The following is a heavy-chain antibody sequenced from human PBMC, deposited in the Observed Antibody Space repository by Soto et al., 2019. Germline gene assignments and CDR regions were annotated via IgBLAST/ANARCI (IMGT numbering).Heavy chain of an antibody. CDR2: IYTSGST. Sequence: SETLSLTCTVSGGSISSYYWSWIRQPAGKGLEWIGRIYTSGSTNYNPSLKSRVTMSVDTSKNQFSLKLSSVTAADTAVYYCARDNLAIRVPYGMDVWGQGTTVTVSS. CDR1: GGSISSYY. J-gene: IGHJ6*02. CDR3: ARDNLAIRVPYGMDV. V-gene: IGHV4-4*07. D-gene: IGHD1-20*01.